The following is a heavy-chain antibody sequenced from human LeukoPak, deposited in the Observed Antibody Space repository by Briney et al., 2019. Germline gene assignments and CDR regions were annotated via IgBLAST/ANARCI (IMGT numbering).Heavy chain of an antibody. Sequence: ASVKVSCKASGYTFTGYYMHWVRQAPGQGLEWMGWINPNSGGTNYAQKFQGRVTMTRDTSISTAYMELSRLRSDDTAVYYCARGQRSWTYCGGDCYRFQHWGQGTLVTVSS. V-gene: IGHV1-2*02. J-gene: IGHJ1*01. D-gene: IGHD2-21*02. CDR1: GYTFTGYY. CDR2: INPNSGGT. CDR3: ARGQRSWTYCGGDCYRFQH.